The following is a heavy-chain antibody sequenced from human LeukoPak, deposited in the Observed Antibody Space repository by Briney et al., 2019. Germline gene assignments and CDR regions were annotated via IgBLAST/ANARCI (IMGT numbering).Heavy chain of an antibody. D-gene: IGHD2/OR15-2a*01. Sequence: GGSLRLSCAASGLAFSSYAMSWVRQAPGKGLEWVSTISVASNTFYADSVKGRFTISRDNPRNTVYLQMTSLRAEDTALYYCARGVGEYSNGHFDFWGQGTLVTVSS. CDR1: GLAFSSYA. J-gene: IGHJ4*02. CDR3: ARGVGEYSNGHFDF. CDR2: ISVASNT. V-gene: IGHV3-23*01.